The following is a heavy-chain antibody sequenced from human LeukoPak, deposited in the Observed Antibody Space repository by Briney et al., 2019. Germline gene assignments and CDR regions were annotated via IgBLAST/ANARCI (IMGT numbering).Heavy chain of an antibody. D-gene: IGHD3-10*01. V-gene: IGHV3-9*01. CDR1: GFTFDDYA. CDR3: AKDIGRITMVRGVRGFDY. CDR2: ISWNSGSI. Sequence: GGSLRLSCAASGFTFDDYAMHWVRQAPGKGLEWVSGISWNSGSIGYADSVKGRFTISRDNAKNSLYLQMNSLRAEDTALYYCAKDIGRITMVRGVRGFDYWGQGTLVTVSS. J-gene: IGHJ4*02.